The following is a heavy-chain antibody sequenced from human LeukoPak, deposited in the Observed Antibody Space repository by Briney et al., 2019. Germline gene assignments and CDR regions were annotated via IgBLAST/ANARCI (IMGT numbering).Heavy chain of an antibody. Sequence: ASVKVSCKASGYTFTSYYMHWVRQAPGQGLEWMGIINPSGGSTSYAQKFQGRVTITADKSTSTAYMEPSSLRSEDTAVYYCASAYYDSSGYYRPDFDYWGQGTLVTVSS. D-gene: IGHD3-22*01. CDR3: ASAYYDSSGYYRPDFDY. CDR1: GYTFTSYY. J-gene: IGHJ4*02. CDR2: INPSGGST. V-gene: IGHV1-46*01.